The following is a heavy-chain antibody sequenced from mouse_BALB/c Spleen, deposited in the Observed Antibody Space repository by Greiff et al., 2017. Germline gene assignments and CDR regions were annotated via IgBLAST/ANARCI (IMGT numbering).Heavy chain of an antibody. Sequence: VQLQQPGAELVKPGASVKLSCKASGYTFTSYYMYWVKQRPGQGLEWIGGINPSNGGTNFNEKFKSKATLTVDKSSSTAYMQLSSLTSEDSAVYYCTTTVVASYWYFDVWGAGTTVTVSS. CDR1: GYTFTSYY. CDR2: INPSNGGT. J-gene: IGHJ1*01. CDR3: TTTVVASYWYFDV. D-gene: IGHD1-1*01. V-gene: IGHV1S81*02.